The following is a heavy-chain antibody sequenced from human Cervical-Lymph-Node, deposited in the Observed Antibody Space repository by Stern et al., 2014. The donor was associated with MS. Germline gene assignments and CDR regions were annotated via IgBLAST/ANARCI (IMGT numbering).Heavy chain of an antibody. D-gene: IGHD6-19*01. Sequence: VQLEASGGGLVQPGGSLRLSCAASGFTFSAYYMSWVRQAQGQGLESVSYISSSGSTISYADSVKGRFTISSDNAKNALYLQMNSLRAEDTAVYYCARDGARAVAGRAFDIWGQGTMVTVSS. J-gene: IGHJ3*02. V-gene: IGHV3-11*01. CDR1: GFTFSAYY. CDR2: ISSSGSTI. CDR3: ARDGARAVAGRAFDI.